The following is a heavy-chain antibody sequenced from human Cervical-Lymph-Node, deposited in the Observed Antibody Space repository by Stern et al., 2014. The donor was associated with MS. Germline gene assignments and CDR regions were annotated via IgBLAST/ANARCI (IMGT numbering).Heavy chain of an antibody. Sequence: EVQLVESGAEVKKPGESLKISCKASGFSFTKHWIGWVRQMPGKGLEWKGIIYPGDSDPKYSPSFQGQVTISADKSINTAYLQWSSLKASDSAMYYCARPYHTQGRGFDPWGQGTLVTVSS. CDR3: ARPYHTQGRGFDP. J-gene: IGHJ5*02. CDR2: IYPGDSDP. V-gene: IGHV5-51*01. CDR1: GFSFTKHW.